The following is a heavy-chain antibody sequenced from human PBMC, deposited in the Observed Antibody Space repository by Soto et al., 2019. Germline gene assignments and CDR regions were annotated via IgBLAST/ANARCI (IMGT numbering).Heavy chain of an antibody. CDR2: IIPIRGIR. J-gene: IGHJ4*02. Sequence: QVQLLQSGAEVKKPGSSVRVSCKASVGTFSTYTISWVRQAPGQGLEWMGRIIPIRGIRNYPQKFQGRFTITADKSTSTAYMELSSLESEDTAVYYWESRYGGTDYWGQGTLVTVSS. CDR3: ESRYGGTDY. D-gene: IGHD1-26*01. CDR1: VGTFSTYT. V-gene: IGHV1-69*02.